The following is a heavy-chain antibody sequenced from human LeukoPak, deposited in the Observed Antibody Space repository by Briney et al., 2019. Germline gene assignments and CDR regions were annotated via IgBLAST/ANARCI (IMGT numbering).Heavy chain of an antibody. D-gene: IGHD3-3*01. J-gene: IGHJ4*02. V-gene: IGHV3-23*01. CDR3: ARDERLLSFLK. CDR1: GFTFSNYG. CDR2: ITGSGGST. Sequence: GGSLRLSCAASGFTFSNYGLSWVRQAPGKGLEWVSGITGSGGSTYYADSVKGRFTISRDNSKNTLCLQMNSLRAEDTAIYYCARDERLLSFLKWGQGTLVTVSS.